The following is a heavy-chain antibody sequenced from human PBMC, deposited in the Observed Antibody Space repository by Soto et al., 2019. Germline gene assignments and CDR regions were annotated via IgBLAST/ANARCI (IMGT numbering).Heavy chain of an antibody. CDR2: IYPGDSDT. D-gene: IGHD2-2*01. V-gene: IGHV5-51*01. CDR1: GYSFTSYW. Sequence: PGESLKISCXGSGYSFTSYWIGWVRQMPGKGLEWMGIIYPGDSDTRYSPSFQGQVTISADKSISTAYLQWSSLKASDTAMYYCARHYCSSTSCYPVYYYYYGMDVWGQGTTVTVSS. CDR3: ARHYCSSTSCYPVYYYYYGMDV. J-gene: IGHJ6*02.